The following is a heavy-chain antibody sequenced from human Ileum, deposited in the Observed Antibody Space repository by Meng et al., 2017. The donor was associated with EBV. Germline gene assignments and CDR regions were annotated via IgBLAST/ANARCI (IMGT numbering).Heavy chain of an antibody. V-gene: IGHV4-39*07. J-gene: IGHJ4*02. CDR2: IFYSGNT. CDR1: VDSMSSSNYY. CDR3: VSAYDYGDYEAFAY. Sequence: LQLLESGLGLVRPSETLSRTCSVSVDSMSSSNYYWGWIRQSPGKALECIGTIFYSGNTFYNPSLKTRLTISVDTSKNEFSLNLKSVTAADTAVYYCVSAYDYGDYEAFAYWGLGSLVTVSS. D-gene: IGHD4-17*01.